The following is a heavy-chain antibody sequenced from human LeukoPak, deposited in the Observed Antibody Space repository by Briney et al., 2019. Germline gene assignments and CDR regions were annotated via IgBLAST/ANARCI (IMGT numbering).Heavy chain of an antibody. CDR3: ARRYSSSFDY. Sequence: PSETLSLTCTVSGGSISSYYWSWVREPPGKGVEWSGYIYYSGSTNYNPSLKSRVTISVDTSKNQFSLKLSSVTAADTAVYYCARRYSSSFDYWGQGTLVTVSS. V-gene: IGHV4-59*13. J-gene: IGHJ4*02. CDR2: IYYSGST. CDR1: GGSISSYY. D-gene: IGHD6-13*01.